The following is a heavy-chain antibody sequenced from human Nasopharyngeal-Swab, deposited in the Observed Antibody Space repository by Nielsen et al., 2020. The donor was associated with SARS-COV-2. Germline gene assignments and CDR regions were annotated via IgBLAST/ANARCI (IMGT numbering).Heavy chain of an antibody. D-gene: IGHD2-2*01. CDR3: ARGRYCSTTSCYAAYYYHYVDV. Sequence: GGSLRLSCVASGFTGSSYAMHWVRQAPGKGLEWVAVISYDGGIKYYADSVKGRFTISRDNSKNTLYLQMDSLRAEDTAVYYCARGRYCSTTSCYAAYYYHYVDVWDKGTMVTVSS. J-gene: IGHJ6*03. V-gene: IGHV3-30-3*01. CDR1: GFTGSSYA. CDR2: ISYDGGIK.